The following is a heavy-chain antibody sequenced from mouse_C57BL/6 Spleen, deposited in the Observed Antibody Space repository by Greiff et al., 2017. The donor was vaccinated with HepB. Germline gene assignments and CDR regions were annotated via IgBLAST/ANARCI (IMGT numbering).Heavy chain of an antibody. CDR3: ARGGYGHYDFDY. CDR1: GYTFTSYW. V-gene: IGHV1-50*01. D-gene: IGHD2-1*01. Sequence: QVQLQQPGAELVKPGASVKLSCKASGYTFTSYWMQWVNQRPGQGLEWIGEIDPSDSYTNYNQKFKGKATLTVDTSSSTAYMQLSSLTSEDAAVYYCARGGYGHYDFDYWGQGTTLTVSS. CDR2: IDPSDSYT. J-gene: IGHJ2*01.